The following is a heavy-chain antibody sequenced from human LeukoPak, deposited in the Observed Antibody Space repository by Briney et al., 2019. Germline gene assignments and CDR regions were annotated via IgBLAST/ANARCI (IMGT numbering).Heavy chain of an antibody. Sequence: GGSLRLSCAASGFTFSDYYMSWIRQAPGKGLEWVSYISSSGSTIYYADSVKGRFTISRDNAKNSLYLQMNSLRAEDTAVYYCARDLLSWFGEHNRFDPWGQGTLVTVSS. D-gene: IGHD3-10*01. J-gene: IGHJ5*02. CDR1: GFTFSDYY. CDR3: ARDLLSWFGEHNRFDP. CDR2: ISSSGSTI. V-gene: IGHV3-11*01.